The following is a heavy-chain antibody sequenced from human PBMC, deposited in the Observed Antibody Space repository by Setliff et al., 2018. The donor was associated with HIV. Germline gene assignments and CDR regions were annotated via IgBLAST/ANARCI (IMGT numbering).Heavy chain of an antibody. V-gene: IGHV1-2*06. D-gene: IGHD6-19*01. J-gene: IGHJ4*02. CDR2: ITPNSGGT. CDR1: GYTFTDHY. CDR3: ARDTENVFISGRRYFDY. Sequence: ASVKVSCKASGYTFTDHYMHWVRQAPGQGLEWMGRITPNSGGTNYARKFQDRVTMTRDTSISTAYMELSRLTSDDTAVYYCARDTENVFISGRRYFDYWGPGTLVTVSS.